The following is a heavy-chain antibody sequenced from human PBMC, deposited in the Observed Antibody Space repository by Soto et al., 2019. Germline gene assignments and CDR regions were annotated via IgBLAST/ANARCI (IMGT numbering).Heavy chain of an antibody. J-gene: IGHJ4*02. V-gene: IGHV4-59*01. D-gene: IGHD3-9*01. CDR1: GVSIINYY. Sequence: SETLYLTWTVAGVSIINYYWSWIRPTPGKGLEWIGYIYYSGSTNYNPSLKSRVTISVDTSKNQFSLKLSSVTAADTAVYYCARAWDRKRYGNFDYWGQGTLVTVSS. CDR3: ARAWDRKRYGNFDY. CDR2: IYYSGST.